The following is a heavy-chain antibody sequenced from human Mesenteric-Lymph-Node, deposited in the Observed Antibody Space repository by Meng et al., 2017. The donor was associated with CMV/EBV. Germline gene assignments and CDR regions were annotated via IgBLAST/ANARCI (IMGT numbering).Heavy chain of an antibody. V-gene: IGHV3-48*04. D-gene: IGHD3-10*01. CDR1: GFPFSSYG. CDR3: ARVGDYYGMDV. CDR2: ISGSSSSI. Sequence: ESLKISCVASGFPFSSYGMNWVRQAPGRGLEWVSYISGSSSSIYYADSVKGRFTISRDNAKNSLYLQMNSLRAEDTAVYYCARVGDYYGMDVWGQGTTVTVSS. J-gene: IGHJ6*02.